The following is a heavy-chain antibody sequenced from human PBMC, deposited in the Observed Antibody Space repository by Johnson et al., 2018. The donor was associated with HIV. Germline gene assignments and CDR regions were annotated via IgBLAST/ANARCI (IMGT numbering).Heavy chain of an antibody. Sequence: VHLVESGGGVVRPGGSLRLSCTASGFTFSSYDMHWVRQATGKGLEWVSAIGTAGDTYYPGSVQGRFTISRENAKNSLYLQMNSLRAEDTAVYYCARGSWSSGSYGIWYAFDIWGQGTKVTVSS. V-gene: IGHV3-13*01. CDR1: GFTFSSYD. D-gene: IGHD1-26*01. J-gene: IGHJ3*02. CDR2: IGTAGDT. CDR3: ARGSWSSGSYGIWYAFDI.